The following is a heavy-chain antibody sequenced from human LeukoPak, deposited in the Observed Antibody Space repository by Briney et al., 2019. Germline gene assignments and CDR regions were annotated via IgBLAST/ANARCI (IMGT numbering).Heavy chain of an antibody. Sequence: MSSETLSLTCAVSGGSISSGGYSWSWIRQPPGKGLEWIGYIYHSGSTYYNPSLKSRVTISVDRSKNQFSLKLSSVTAADTAVYYCARRSQRYYYYGMDVWGQGTMVTVSS. CDR2: IYHSGST. CDR1: GGSISSGGYS. CDR3: ARRSQRYYYYGMDV. V-gene: IGHV4-30-2*01. J-gene: IGHJ6*02.